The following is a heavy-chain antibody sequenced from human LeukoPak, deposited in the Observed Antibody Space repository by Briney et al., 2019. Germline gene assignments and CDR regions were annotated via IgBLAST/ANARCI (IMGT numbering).Heavy chain of an antibody. CDR2: ISSSGSSI. D-gene: IGHD1-26*01. CDR3: ARSPVWELPDY. J-gene: IGHJ4*02. V-gene: IGHV3-11*04. Sequence: GGSLRLSCAASGFTFSSYWMSWIRQTPGKGLEWISYISSSGSSIQYADSVRGRFTISRDNAKTSLYLQMNSLRVEDTSVYYCARSPVWELPDYWGQGTLVTVSS. CDR1: GFTFSSYW.